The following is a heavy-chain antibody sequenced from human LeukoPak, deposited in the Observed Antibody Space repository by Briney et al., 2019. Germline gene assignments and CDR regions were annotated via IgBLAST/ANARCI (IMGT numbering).Heavy chain of an antibody. V-gene: IGHV3-23*01. Sequence: GGSLRLSCAASGFTFSRYAMSWVRQAPGKRLEWVSAISGSGGSTYYADSVKGRFTISRDNSKNTLYPQMNSLRAEDTAVYYCAKDPPYYYDSSGSYGEYWGQGTLVTVSS. CDR3: AKDPPYYYDSSGSYGEY. CDR1: GFTFSRYA. CDR2: ISGSGGST. J-gene: IGHJ4*02. D-gene: IGHD3-22*01.